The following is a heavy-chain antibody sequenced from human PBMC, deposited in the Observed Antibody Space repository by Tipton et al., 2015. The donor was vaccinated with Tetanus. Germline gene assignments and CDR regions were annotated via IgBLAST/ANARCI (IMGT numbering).Heavy chain of an antibody. J-gene: IGHJ4*02. D-gene: IGHD3-10*01. V-gene: IGHV4-30-2*01. CDR1: GGSISSGGYS. CDR2: IYHSGST. Sequence: TLSLTCAVSGGSISSGGYSWSWIRQPPGKGLEWIGYIYHSGSTYYNPPLKSRVTISVDRSKNQFSLKLSSVTAADTAVYYCARVVIWFGAPPSPFDYWGQGTLVTVSS. CDR3: ARVVIWFGAPPSPFDY.